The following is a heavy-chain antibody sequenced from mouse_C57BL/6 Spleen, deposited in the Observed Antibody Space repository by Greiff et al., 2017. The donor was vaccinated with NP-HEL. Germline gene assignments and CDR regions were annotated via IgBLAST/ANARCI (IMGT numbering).Heavy chain of an antibody. Sequence: EVHLVESGGGLVKPGGSLKLSCAASGFTFSSYAVSWVRQTPEKRLEWVATISDGGSYTYYPDNVKGRFTISRDNAKNNLYLQMSHLKSEDTAMYYCAREEEGTFDYWGQGTTLTVSS. CDR3: AREEEGTFDY. CDR1: GFTFSSYA. CDR2: ISDGGSYT. D-gene: IGHD3-3*01. V-gene: IGHV5-4*01. J-gene: IGHJ2*01.